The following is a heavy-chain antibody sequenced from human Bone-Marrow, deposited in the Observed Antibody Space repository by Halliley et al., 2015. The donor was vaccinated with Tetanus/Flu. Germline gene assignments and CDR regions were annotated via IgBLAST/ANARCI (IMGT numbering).Heavy chain of an antibody. V-gene: IGHV4-59*08. Sequence: LRLSCTVSGGSISGYFWSWIRQPPGKGLEWIGYIYYSGSTAYNPSLRSRVTISVDTSKNQFSLRLTSLTAADTALYYCARHPSVPGFSGGFDSWGQGTLVTVSA. CDR3: ARHPSVPGFSGGFDS. D-gene: IGHD6-19*01. CDR1: GGSISGYF. CDR2: IYYSGST. J-gene: IGHJ4*02.